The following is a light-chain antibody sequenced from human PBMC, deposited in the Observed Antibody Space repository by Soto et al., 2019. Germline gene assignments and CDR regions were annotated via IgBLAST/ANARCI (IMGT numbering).Light chain of an antibody. V-gene: IGKV1-5*01. J-gene: IGKJ4*01. Sequence: DIQMTQSPSTLSASVGDRVTITCRASQSISSWLAWYQQKPGKAPKLLIYDASSLESGVPSRFSGSGSGTEFTLTISSLQPDDFATYYCQQYNSYSPAHSFGGGTKVEIK. CDR3: QQYNSYSPAHS. CDR1: QSISSW. CDR2: DAS.